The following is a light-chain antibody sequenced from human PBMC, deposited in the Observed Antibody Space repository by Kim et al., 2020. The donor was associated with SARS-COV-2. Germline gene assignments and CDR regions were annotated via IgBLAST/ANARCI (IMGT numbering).Light chain of an antibody. V-gene: IGKV1-27*01. CDR2: AAS. CDR3: QKYNSALT. CDR1: QDISNS. Sequence: DIQMTQSPSSLSASVGDSVTVTCRASQDISNSLAWYQQKPGNVPKLLIYAASTLQSGVPSRFSGSGSGTDFTLTISSLQPEDVATYYCQKYNSALTFGGGTKVDIK. J-gene: IGKJ4*01.